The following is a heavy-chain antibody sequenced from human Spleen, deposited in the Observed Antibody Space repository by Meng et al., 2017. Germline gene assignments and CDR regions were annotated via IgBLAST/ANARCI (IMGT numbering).Heavy chain of an antibody. CDR1: GFKFSDPY. J-gene: IGHJ4*02. Sequence: GESLKISCAASGFKFSDPYMDWVRQAPGKGLEWVSAISGSGGSTYYADSVKGRFTISRDNSKNTLYLQMNSLRAEDTAVYYCAKDRLYYYGSGSYYHFDYWGQGTLVPSPQ. V-gene: IGHV3-23*01. CDR2: ISGSGGST. D-gene: IGHD3-10*01. CDR3: AKDRLYYYGSGSYYHFDY.